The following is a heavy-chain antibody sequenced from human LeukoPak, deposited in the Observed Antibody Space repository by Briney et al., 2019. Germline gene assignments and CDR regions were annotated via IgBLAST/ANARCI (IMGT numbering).Heavy chain of an antibody. CDR3: GKGGGA. CDR2: IGGRGGST. CDR1: GFRFSDFT. Sequence: GGSLRLSCAASGFRFSDFTMTWVRQTPGKGPEWVSAIGGRGGSTYYADSLGGRFIISRDNSKDMVYLQMNSLKVEDTATYYWGKGGGAWGQGTKVTVSS. J-gene: IGHJ5*02. D-gene: IGHD3-16*01. V-gene: IGHV3-23*01.